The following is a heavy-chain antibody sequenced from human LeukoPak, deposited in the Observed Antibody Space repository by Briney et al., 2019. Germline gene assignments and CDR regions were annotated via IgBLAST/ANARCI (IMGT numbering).Heavy chain of an antibody. CDR2: IIPIFGTA. Sequence: ASVKVSCKASGGTFSSYAISWLRQAPGQGLEWMGGIIPIFGTANYAQKFQGRVTITADESTSTAYMELSSLRSEDTAVYYCARASKTAYYYDSSGYGDFDYWGQGTLVTVSS. J-gene: IGHJ4*02. CDR3: ARASKTAYYYDSSGYGDFDY. D-gene: IGHD3-22*01. V-gene: IGHV1-69*13. CDR1: GGTFSSYA.